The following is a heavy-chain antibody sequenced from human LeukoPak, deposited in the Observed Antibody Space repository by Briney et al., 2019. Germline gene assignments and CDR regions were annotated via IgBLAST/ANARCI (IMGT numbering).Heavy chain of an antibody. V-gene: IGHV3-30-3*01. D-gene: IGHD3-22*01. CDR1: GFTFSSYA. Sequence: GGSLRLSCAASGFTFSSYAMHWVRQAPGKGPEWVAVISYDGSNKYYADSVKGRFTISRDNSKNTLYLQMNSLRAEDTAVYYCARDYHDLDPWGQGTLVTVSS. J-gene: IGHJ5*02. CDR3: ARDYHDLDP. CDR2: ISYDGSNK.